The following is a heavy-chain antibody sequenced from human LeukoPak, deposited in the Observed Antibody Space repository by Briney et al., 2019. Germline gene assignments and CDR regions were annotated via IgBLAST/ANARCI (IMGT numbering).Heavy chain of an antibody. Sequence: GGSLRLSCGASVFTFSTYDMNCVRQAPGKGLEGVSYISSSSRTISYADSVKGRFTISRDNAKNSLYLQMNSRRAEDTAVYYCARLRYYAMDVWGQGTTVAASS. CDR3: ARLRYYAMDV. CDR1: VFTFSTYD. CDR2: ISSSSRTI. J-gene: IGHJ6*02. V-gene: IGHV3-48*01.